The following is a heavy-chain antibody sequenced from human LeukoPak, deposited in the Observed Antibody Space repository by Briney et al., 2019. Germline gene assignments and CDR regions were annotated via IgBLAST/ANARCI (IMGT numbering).Heavy chain of an antibody. V-gene: IGHV1-2*02. J-gene: IGHJ4*02. CDR3: AREFHSSSWYNY. Sequence: ASVKVSCKASGYTFTGDYLHWVRQAPGQGLEWMGWINPNSGGTNYAQTLQGRGTMTRDTTISTAYMELSRLRSDDTAVYYCAREFHSSSWYNYWGQGTLVTVSS. CDR1: GYTFTGDY. CDR2: INPNSGGT. D-gene: IGHD6-13*01.